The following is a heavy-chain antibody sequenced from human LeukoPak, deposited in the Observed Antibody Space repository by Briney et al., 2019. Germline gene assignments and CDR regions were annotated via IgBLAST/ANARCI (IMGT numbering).Heavy chain of an antibody. CDR1: GGSISSYC. J-gene: IGHJ4*02. CDR3: ARRGGSYPYYFDY. D-gene: IGHD1-26*01. CDR2: IYTSGST. Sequence: SETLSLTCTVSGGSISSYCWSWIRQPAGKGLEWIGRIYTSGSTNYNPSLKSRVTISVDTSKNQFSLKLSSVTAADTAVYYCARRGGSYPYYFDYWGQGTLVTVSS. V-gene: IGHV4-4*07.